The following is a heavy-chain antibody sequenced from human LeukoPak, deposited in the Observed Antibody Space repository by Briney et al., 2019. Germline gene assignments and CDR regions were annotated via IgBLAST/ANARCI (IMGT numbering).Heavy chain of an antibody. CDR1: GYNFPTYW. V-gene: IGHV5-51*01. CDR2: IYPGDSDT. Sequence: AESLQISCKGSGYNFPTYWIGWVRQMPGKGLEWMGIIYPGDSDTRYSPSFQGQVTISVDKSISTAYLQWSSLKTSDTAIYYCATLRAEGSHWFDPWGQGTMVSV. CDR3: ATLRAEGSHWFDP. D-gene: IGHD3-16*01. J-gene: IGHJ5*02.